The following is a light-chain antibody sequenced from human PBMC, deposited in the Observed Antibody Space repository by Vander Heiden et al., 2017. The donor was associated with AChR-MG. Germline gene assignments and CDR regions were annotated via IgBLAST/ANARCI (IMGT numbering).Light chain of an antibody. Sequence: QSVLTQPPSASGTPGQRVTISCSGSSSNIGSNYVFWYNQLPGTAPKLLIYRNNRRPSGVPDRCSGSKSGTSASLAISGLRSEDEADDYCAVWDDSLSGGIFGGGTKLTVL. CDR3: AVWDDSLSGGI. V-gene: IGLV1-47*01. J-gene: IGLJ2*01. CDR1: SSNIGSNY. CDR2: RNN.